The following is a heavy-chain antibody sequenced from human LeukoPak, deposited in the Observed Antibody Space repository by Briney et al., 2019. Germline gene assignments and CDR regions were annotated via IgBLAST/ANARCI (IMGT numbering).Heavy chain of an antibody. CDR2: ISGSGGST. V-gene: IGHV3-23*01. D-gene: IGHD3-10*01. CDR1: GFTFSSYA. J-gene: IGHJ5*02. CDR3: AKDTTITMVRPLFDP. Sequence: GGSLRLSCAASGFTFSSYAMSWVRQAPGKGLEWVSAISGSGGSTYYADSVKGRFTISRDNSKNTLYLQMNSLRAEDTAVYYCAKDTTITMVRPLFDPWGQGTLVTVSS.